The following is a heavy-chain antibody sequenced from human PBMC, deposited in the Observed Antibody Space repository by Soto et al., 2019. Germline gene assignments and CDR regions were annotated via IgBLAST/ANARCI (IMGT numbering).Heavy chain of an antibody. CDR3: ARVGMRYFAYQPFDI. CDR1: GYTFTSYA. Sequence: ASVKVSCKASGYTFTSYAMNWVRQAPGQRLEWMGWINAGNGNTKYSQKFQGRVTITRDTSASTAYMELSSLRSEDTAVYYCARVGMRYFAYQPFDIWGQGTMVTVSS. J-gene: IGHJ3*02. D-gene: IGHD3-9*01. CDR2: INAGNGNT. V-gene: IGHV1-3*01.